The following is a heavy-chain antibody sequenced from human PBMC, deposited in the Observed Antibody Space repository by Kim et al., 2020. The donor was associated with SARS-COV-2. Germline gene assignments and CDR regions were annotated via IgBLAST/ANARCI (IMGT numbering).Heavy chain of an antibody. Sequence: ADTMKGRFTNSRDNTKNTMSLKRNSLKVEDTALYYCAKDTCGGIVPNGMDVWGQGTTVTVSS. V-gene: IGHV3-23*01. D-gene: IGHD3-16*01. J-gene: IGHJ6*02. CDR3: AKDTCGGIVPNGMDV.